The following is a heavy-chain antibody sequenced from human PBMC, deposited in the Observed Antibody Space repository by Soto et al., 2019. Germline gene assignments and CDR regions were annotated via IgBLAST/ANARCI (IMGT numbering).Heavy chain of an antibody. Sequence: SVKVSCKASGGTFSSYAISWVRQAPGQGLEWMGGIIPIFGTANYAQKFQGRVTITADESTSTAYMELSSLRSEDTAVYYCASQVKSGYCCGMDVWGQGTTVTVSS. J-gene: IGHJ6*02. CDR2: IIPIFGTA. V-gene: IGHV1-69*13. D-gene: IGHD3-3*01. CDR1: GGTFSSYA. CDR3: ASQVKSGYCCGMDV.